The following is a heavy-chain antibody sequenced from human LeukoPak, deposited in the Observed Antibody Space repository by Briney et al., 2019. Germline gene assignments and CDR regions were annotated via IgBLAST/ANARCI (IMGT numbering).Heavy chain of an antibody. D-gene: IGHD1-26*01. CDR3: AENSGSFLTTSGAFDI. J-gene: IGHJ3*02. CDR2: IIPIFGAA. Sequence: GASVKVSCKASGGTFSSYAISWVRQAPGQGLEWMGGIIPIFGAANYAQKFQGRVTITTDESTSTAYMELSSLRSEDTAVYYCAENSGSFLTTSGAFDIWGQRTMVTVSS. V-gene: IGHV1-69*05. CDR1: GGTFSSYA.